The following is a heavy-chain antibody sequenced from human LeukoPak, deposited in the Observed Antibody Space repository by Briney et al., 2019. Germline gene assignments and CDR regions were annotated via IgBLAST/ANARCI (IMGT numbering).Heavy chain of an antibody. CDR3: AKDGYSSEADY. J-gene: IGHJ4*02. D-gene: IGHD6-19*01. V-gene: IGHV3-30*02. CDR2: IRYDGGNK. Sequence: PGGSLRLSCAASGFTFSSYGMHWVRQAPGKGLEWVAFIRYDGGNKYYADSVKGRFTISRDNSKNTLYLQMNSLRAEDTAVYYCAKDGYSSEADYWGQGTLVTVSS. CDR1: GFTFSSYG.